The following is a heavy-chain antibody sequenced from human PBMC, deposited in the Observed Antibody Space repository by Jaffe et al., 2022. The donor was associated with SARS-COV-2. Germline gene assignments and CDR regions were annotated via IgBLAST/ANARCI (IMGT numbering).Heavy chain of an antibody. CDR3: AKRSPTTVTTRYFDL. Sequence: EVQLVESGGGLVQPGGSLRLSCAASGFTFSTYAMNWVRQAPGKGLEWVSAISGGGDTTYYADSVKGRFTISRDNSKNTLYLQMNSLRAEDTAVYYCAKRSPTTVTTRYFDLWGRGTLVTVSS. V-gene: IGHV3-23*04. J-gene: IGHJ2*01. D-gene: IGHD4-17*01. CDR1: GFTFSTYA. CDR2: ISGGGDTT.